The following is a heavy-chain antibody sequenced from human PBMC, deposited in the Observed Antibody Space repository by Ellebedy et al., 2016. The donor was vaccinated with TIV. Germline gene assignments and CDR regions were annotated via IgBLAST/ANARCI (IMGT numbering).Heavy chain of an antibody. CDR2: LSPKNNDR. CDR1: GYIFTDYY. V-gene: IGHV1-2*04. J-gene: IGHJ4*02. Sequence: AASVTVSCKASGYIFTDYYLHWVRQVPGQGLEWMGWLSPKNNDRKYAQKFEGCVTMSRDTSISTAYMEVSRLRPDDTAVYYGARGTGTTGTSFDYWGQGALVIVSS. CDR3: ARGTGTTGTSFDY. D-gene: IGHD1-1*01.